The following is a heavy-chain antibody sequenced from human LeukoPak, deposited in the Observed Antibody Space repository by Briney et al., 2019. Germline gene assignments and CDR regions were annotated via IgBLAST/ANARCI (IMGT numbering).Heavy chain of an antibody. V-gene: IGHV3-73*01. J-gene: IGHJ5*02. CDR3: TRDSGTYNWFDP. D-gene: IGHD1-26*01. Sequence: GGSLRLSCAASGFTFSGSAIHWVRQSCGKGLEWVGQIDKKDKGYATATAYAASVKGRFTISRDDSINTAYLQMKSLKTEDTALYYCTRDSGTYNWFDPWGQGTLVTVSS. CDR2: IDKKDKGYATAT. CDR1: GFTFSGSA.